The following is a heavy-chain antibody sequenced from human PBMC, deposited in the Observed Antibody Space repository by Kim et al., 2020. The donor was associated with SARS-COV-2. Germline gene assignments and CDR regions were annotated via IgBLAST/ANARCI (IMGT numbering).Heavy chain of an antibody. V-gene: IGHV1-69*13. CDR2: IIPIFGTA. J-gene: IGHJ5*02. CDR3: AAGRSQKHIVVVTA. CDR1: GGTFSSYA. D-gene: IGHD2-21*02. Sequence: SVKVSCKASGGTFSSYAISWVRQAPGQGLEWMGGIIPIFGTANYAQKFQGRVTITADESTSTAYMELSSLRSEDTAVYYCAAGRSQKHIVVVTAWGQGTLVTVSS.